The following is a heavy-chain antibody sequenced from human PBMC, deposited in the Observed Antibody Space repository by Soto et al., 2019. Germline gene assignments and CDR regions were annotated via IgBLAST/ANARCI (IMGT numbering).Heavy chain of an antibody. J-gene: IGHJ5*02. CDR2: IYPGDSDT. Sequence: PGESLKISCQGSGYTLSNYWIGWVRQMPGQGLEWMGIIYPGDSDTRYNPSFQGRVTISADKSSSTAYLQWSTLEASDPAIYYGGRLEATRTTWFRGPYNWFAPWGEGTRVTAS. V-gene: IGHV5-51*01. CDR3: GRLEATRTTWFRGPYNWFAP. CDR1: GYTLSNYW. D-gene: IGHD3-10*01.